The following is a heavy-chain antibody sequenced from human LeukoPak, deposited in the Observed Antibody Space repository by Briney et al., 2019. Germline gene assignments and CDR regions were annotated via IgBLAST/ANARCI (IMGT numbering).Heavy chain of an antibody. J-gene: IGHJ4*02. CDR2: IIGSGGDT. D-gene: IGHD6-13*01. CDR3: AKAWGAAGTFAS. V-gene: IGHV3-23*01. Sequence: PGGSLRLSCAASGFTFSSYAMSWVRQAPGKGLEWVSTIIGSGGDTYYADSVKGRFTISRDSSKNTLYLQMQSLRAEDTAVYYCAKAWGAAGTFASWGQGTLVTVSS. CDR1: GFTFSSYA.